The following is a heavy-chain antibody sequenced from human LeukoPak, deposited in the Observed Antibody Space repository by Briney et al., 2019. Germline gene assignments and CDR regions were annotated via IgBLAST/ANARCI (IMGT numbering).Heavy chain of an antibody. CDR2: ISSSGSTI. V-gene: IGHV3-48*03. D-gene: IGHD3-16*01. CDR3: ARVGLQYNWFDP. J-gene: IGHJ5*02. Sequence: QAGGSLRLSCAASRFTFSSYEMNWVRQAPGKGLEWVSYISSSGSTIYYADSVKGRFTISRDNAKNSLYLQMNSLRAEDTAVYYCARVGLQYNWFDPWGQGTLVTVSS. CDR1: RFTFSSYE.